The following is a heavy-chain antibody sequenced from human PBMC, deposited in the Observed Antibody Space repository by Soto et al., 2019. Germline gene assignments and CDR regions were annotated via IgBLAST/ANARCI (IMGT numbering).Heavy chain of an antibody. J-gene: IGHJ6*02. CDR1: GFTFSSYA. CDR3: ARVRVRLTMVRGPVDV. D-gene: IGHD3-10*01. V-gene: IGHV3-30-3*01. CDR2: ISYDGSNK. Sequence: QVQLVESGGGVVQPGRSLRLSCAASGFTFSSYAMHWVRQAPGKGLEWVAVISYDGSNKYYADSVKGRFTISRDNSKNTLYLQMNSLRAEDTAVYYCARVRVRLTMVRGPVDVWGQGTTVTVSS.